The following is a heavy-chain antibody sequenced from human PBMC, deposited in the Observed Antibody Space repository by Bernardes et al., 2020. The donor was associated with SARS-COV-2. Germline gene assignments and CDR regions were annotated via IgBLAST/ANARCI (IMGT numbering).Heavy chain of an antibody. J-gene: IGHJ4*02. CDR1: GYTFTTYD. Sequence: VKVSCKASGYTFTTYDINWVRQATGQGPEWMGWMNTNSGNTGYAQKFQGRVTMTRDTSTSTAYMELSSLRSEDTAVYYCAKGPPNWGFDYWGQGTLVTVSS. CDR3: AKGPPNWGFDY. D-gene: IGHD7-27*01. CDR2: MNTNSGNT. V-gene: IGHV1-8*02.